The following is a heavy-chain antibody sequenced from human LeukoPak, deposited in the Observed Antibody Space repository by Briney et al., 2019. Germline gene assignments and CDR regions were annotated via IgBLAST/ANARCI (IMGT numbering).Heavy chain of an antibody. CDR3: ARASPYYYGSGDSRFDY. D-gene: IGHD3-10*01. CDR2: IYYSGST. V-gene: IGHV4-59*01. Sequence: PSETLSLTCTVSGGSISSYYWSWLRQPPGKGLEWIGYIYYSGSTNYNPSLKSRVTISVDTSKNQFSLKLSSVTAADTAVYYCARASPYYYGSGDSRFDYWGQGTLVTVSS. CDR1: GGSISSYY. J-gene: IGHJ4*02.